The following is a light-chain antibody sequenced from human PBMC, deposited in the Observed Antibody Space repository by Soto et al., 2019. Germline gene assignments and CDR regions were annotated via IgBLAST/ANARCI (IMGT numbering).Light chain of an antibody. Sequence: EIVLTQSPGTLSLSPGERATLSCRASQSVGSSYLAWYQQKPGQAPRLLIYGASSRATGIPDRFSGSGSETGFTLTIRRLETEDYAVYYVQQYGSSPVTVGEGTKVDVK. V-gene: IGKV3-20*01. CDR1: QSVGSSY. CDR2: GAS. J-gene: IGKJ1*01. CDR3: QQYGSSPVT.